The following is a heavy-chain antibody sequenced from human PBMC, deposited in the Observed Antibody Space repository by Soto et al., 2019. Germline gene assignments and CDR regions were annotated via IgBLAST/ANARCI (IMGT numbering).Heavy chain of an antibody. CDR1: GFTFSSYW. J-gene: IGHJ4*02. D-gene: IGHD3-10*01. Sequence: GGSLRLSCAASGFTFSSYWMSWVRQAPGKGLEWVANIKQDGSEKYYVDSVKGRFTISRDSAKNSLYLQMNSLRAEDTAVYYCARDRRRLLWSYWGQGTLVTGSS. V-gene: IGHV3-7*01. CDR2: IKQDGSEK. CDR3: ARDRRRLLWSY.